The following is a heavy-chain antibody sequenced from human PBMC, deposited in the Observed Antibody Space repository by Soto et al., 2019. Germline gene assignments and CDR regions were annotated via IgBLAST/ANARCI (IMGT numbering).Heavy chain of an antibody. CDR2: ISGSGGST. D-gene: IGHD2-8*01. Sequence: GGSLRLSCAASGFTFSSYAMSWVRQAPGKGLEWVSAISGSGGSTYYADSVKGRFTISRDNSKNTLYLQMNSLRAEDTAVYYCAKSFPCTNGVCYDAFDIWGQGTMVTVSS. CDR3: AKSFPCTNGVCYDAFDI. J-gene: IGHJ3*02. V-gene: IGHV3-23*01. CDR1: GFTFSSYA.